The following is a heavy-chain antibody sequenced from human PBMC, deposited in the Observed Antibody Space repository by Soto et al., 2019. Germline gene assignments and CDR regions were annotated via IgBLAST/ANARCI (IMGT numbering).Heavy chain of an antibody. J-gene: IGHJ4*02. D-gene: IGHD2-15*01. CDR1: GGSISSGGYY. V-gene: IGHV4-31*03. CDR2: IYYSGST. CDR3: AMGGYCSGGSCYRPFFDY. Sequence: PSETLSLTCTVSGGSISSGGYYWSWIRQHPGKGLEWIGYIYYSGSTYYNPSLKSRVTISVDTSKNQFSLKLSSVTAADTAVYYCAMGGYCSGGSCYRPFFDYWGQGTLVTVSS.